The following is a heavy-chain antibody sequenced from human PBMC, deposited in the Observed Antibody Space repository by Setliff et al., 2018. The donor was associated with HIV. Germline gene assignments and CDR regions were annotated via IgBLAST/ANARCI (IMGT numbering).Heavy chain of an antibody. Sequence: PSETLSLTCIVSGVSTISSSPSYYWGWIRQPPGKGLEWIGYISHSGITYYNPSLKSRVTISVDTSKNHFSLRLSSVTAADTAVYYCARRGIIAGTTDFWGQGTPVTVSS. J-gene: IGHJ4*02. D-gene: IGHD1-7*01. CDR3: ARRGIIAGTTDF. V-gene: IGHV4-39*02. CDR1: GVSTISSSPSYY. CDR2: ISHSGIT.